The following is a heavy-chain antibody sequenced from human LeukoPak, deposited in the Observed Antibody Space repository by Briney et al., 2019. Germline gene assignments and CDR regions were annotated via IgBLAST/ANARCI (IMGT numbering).Heavy chain of an antibody. D-gene: IGHD1-1*01. CDR2: IRYDGSNK. V-gene: IGHV3-30*02. CDR1: GFTFSNYW. J-gene: IGHJ4*02. CDR3: AKDLPRGKATGTTGVGGSDY. Sequence: GGSLRLSCAASGFTFSNYWINWVRQAPGKGLEWVAFIRYDGSNKYYADAVKGRFTISRDNSKNTLYLEMNSLRAEDTAVYYCAKDLPRGKATGTTGVGGSDYWGQGTLVTVSS.